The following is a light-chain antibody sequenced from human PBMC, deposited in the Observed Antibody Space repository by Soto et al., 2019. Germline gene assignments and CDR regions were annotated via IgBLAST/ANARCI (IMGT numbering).Light chain of an antibody. J-gene: IGKJ1*01. CDR3: QQYNSWLWT. CDR2: GAS. CDR1: QSVSSK. V-gene: IGKV3-15*01. Sequence: ETVMTQSPATLSLSPGERATLSCRASQSVSSKLVWYQQKPGQAPRFLIYGASTRATGIPARFSGSGSGTEFTLIISSLQSEDSAVYYCQQYNSWLWTFGQGTKVDIK.